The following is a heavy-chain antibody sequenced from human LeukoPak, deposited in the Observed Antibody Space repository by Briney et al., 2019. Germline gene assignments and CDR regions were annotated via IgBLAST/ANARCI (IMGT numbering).Heavy chain of an antibody. CDR3: ARDGADCGGNLCVYFYYMDV. CDR2: IYTSGST. V-gene: IGHV4-61*02. CDR1: GGSISSGNYY. D-gene: IGHD2-21*01. Sequence: PSETLSLTCTVSGGSISSGNYYWSWIRQPAGKGLEWIGRIYTSGSTNYNPSLKSRVTISLDTSKNQFSLKLSSVTAADTAVYYCARDGADCGGNLCVYFYYMDVWGKGTTVTVSS. J-gene: IGHJ6*03.